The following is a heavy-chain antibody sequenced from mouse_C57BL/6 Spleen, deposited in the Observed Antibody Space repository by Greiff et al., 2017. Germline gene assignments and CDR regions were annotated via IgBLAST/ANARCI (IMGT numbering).Heavy chain of an antibody. CDR2: IDPENGDT. J-gene: IGHJ1*03. D-gene: IGHD1-1*01. Sequence: EVQLQQSGAELVRPGASVKLSCTASGFNIKDDYMHWVKQRPEQGLEWIGWIDPENGDTEYDSKFQGKATITADTSSNTAYLQLSSLTSEDTAVYYGTTRGNYYGSSDWYFDVWGTGTTVTGSS. CDR3: TTRGNYYGSSDWYFDV. V-gene: IGHV14-4*01. CDR1: GFNIKDDY.